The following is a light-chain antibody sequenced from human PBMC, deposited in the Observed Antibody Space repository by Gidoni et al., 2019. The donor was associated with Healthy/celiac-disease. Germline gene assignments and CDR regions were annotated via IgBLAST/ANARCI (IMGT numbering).Light chain of an antibody. CDR3: SSYTSSSSVV. V-gene: IGLV2-14*01. CDR1: SSDVGGYNY. CDR2: EVS. J-gene: IGLJ2*01. Sequence: ALTQPASVSGSPGQSITISCTGTSSDVGGYNYVAWYQQHPGKAPKLMIYEVSNRPSGVSNRFSGSKSGNTASLTISGLQAEDEADYYCSSYTSSSSVVFGGGTKLTVL.